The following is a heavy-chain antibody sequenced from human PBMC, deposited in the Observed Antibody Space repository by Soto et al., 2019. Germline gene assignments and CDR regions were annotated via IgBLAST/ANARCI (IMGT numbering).Heavy chain of an antibody. V-gene: IGHV1-8*01. D-gene: IGHD5-12*01. Sequence: ASVKVSCKASGYTFTSYDINWVRQATGQGLEWMGWMNPNSGNTGYAQKFQGRVTMTRNTSISTAYMELSSLRSEDTAVYYCARGPIVATITHWFDPWGQGTLVTVSS. CDR3: ARGPIVATITHWFDP. J-gene: IGHJ5*02. CDR2: MNPNSGNT. CDR1: GYTFTSYD.